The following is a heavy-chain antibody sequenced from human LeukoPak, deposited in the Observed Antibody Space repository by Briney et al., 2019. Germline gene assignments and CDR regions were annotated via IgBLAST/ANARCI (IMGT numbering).Heavy chain of an antibody. V-gene: IGHV3-48*01. J-gene: IGHJ4*02. CDR1: GFTFSSYC. CDR3: ATYRQVLLPFES. CDR2: ISGNSSTI. Sequence: GGSLRLSCAASGFTFSSYCMTWVRQAPGKGLEWVSYISGNSSTIYYADSVKGRFTISRDNAKNSLYLQMNSLRAEDTAIYYCATYRQVLLPFESWGQGTLVTVSS. D-gene: IGHD2-8*02.